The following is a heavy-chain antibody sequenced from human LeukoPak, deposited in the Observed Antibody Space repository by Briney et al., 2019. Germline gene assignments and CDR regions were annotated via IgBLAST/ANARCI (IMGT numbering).Heavy chain of an antibody. D-gene: IGHD6-13*01. V-gene: IGHV4-59*01. J-gene: IGHJ4*02. CDR2: MYYRGDT. Sequence: SETLSLTCTVYAGSISSYYWGWIRQPPGKGLEWIGYMYYRGDTNYNPSLRRRVTISVDTSKNQVSLKLSSVTAADTAVHYCATGVHGIAAAGDYYFDYWGPGTLVTVSS. CDR1: AGSISSYY. CDR3: ATGVHGIAAAGDYYFDY.